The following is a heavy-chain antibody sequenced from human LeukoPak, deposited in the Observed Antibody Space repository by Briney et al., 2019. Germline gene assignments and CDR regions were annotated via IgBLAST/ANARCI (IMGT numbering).Heavy chain of an antibody. V-gene: IGHV4-30-2*01. CDR2: IYHSGRT. CDR3: ARVAASALYYFDY. D-gene: IGHD6-13*01. Sequence: SETLSLTCTVSGGSITSGEYFWSWIRQPPGKGLEWIGYIYHSGRTSYNPPLKSRVTISVDRPKNQFSLRVSSVTAADTAVYHCARVAASALYYFDYWGQGTLVTVSS. J-gene: IGHJ4*02. CDR1: GGSITSGEYF.